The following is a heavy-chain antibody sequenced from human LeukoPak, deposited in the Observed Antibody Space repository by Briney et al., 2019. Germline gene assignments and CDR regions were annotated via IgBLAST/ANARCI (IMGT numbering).Heavy chain of an antibody. J-gene: IGHJ4*02. CDR2: IYPGDSDT. D-gene: IGHD6-13*01. CDR1: GYSFTSYW. V-gene: IGHV5-51*01. Sequence: GESLKISCKGSGYSFTSYWIGWVRQMPGKGLEWMGIIYPGDSDTRYSPSFQGQVTISADKSISTAYLQWSSLKASDTAMYYCARHPPHLPGIAAAGSDYWGQGTLVTVSS. CDR3: ARHPPHLPGIAAAGSDY.